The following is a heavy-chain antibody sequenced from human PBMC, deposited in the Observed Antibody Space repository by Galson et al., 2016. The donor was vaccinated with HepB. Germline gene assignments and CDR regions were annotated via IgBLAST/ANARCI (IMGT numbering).Heavy chain of an antibody. CDR2: FSGRGDST. CDR1: GFTFNTYA. Sequence: SLRLSCAATGFTFNTYAMAWVRQAPGKGLEWVSGFSGRGDSTYYADSVKGRFTISRDNSKSTLYLQMNSLRADDTAVYYCAKKSLVAGTATYVFDNWGQGTLVTVSS. CDR3: AKKSLVAGTATYVFDN. D-gene: IGHD6-19*01. J-gene: IGHJ4*02. V-gene: IGHV3-23*01.